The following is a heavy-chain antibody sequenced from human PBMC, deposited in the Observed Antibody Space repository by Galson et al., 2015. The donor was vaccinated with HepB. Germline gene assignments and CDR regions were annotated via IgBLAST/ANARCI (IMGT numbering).Heavy chain of an antibody. Sequence: SLRLSCAASGFTFSSYWLSWVRQAPGKGLECVANVKEDGSEKYFVDSVKGRFTISRDNARNSLYLQMNSLRVEDTAVYYCARVRGDLYDPRTYYFDYWGQGTLVTVSS. J-gene: IGHJ4*02. V-gene: IGHV3-7*03. D-gene: IGHD3-10*01. CDR1: GFTFSSYW. CDR3: ARVRGDLYDPRTYYFDY. CDR2: VKEDGSEK.